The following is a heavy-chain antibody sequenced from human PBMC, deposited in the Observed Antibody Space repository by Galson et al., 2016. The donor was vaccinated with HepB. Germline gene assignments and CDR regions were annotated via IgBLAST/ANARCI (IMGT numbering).Heavy chain of an antibody. V-gene: IGHV4-34*01. CDR1: GGSFSGYY. CDR3: ARGVGFWSGYLRWFDP. J-gene: IGHJ5*02. Sequence: SETLSLTCAVYGGSFSGYYWSWIRQPPGKGLEWVGEITHNGNTNYNPSLKSRVTISVDTSKKQFSLNLNSVTAADTAVYYCARGVGFWSGYLRWFDPWGQGTLVTVSS. CDR2: ITHNGNT. D-gene: IGHD3-3*01.